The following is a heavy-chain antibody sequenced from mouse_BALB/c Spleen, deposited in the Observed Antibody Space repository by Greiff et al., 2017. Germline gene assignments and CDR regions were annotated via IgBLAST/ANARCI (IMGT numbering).Heavy chain of an antibody. CDR1: GYAFSSYW. CDR3: ARGGLRLRYYAMDY. CDR2: IYPGDGDT. V-gene: IGHV1-80*01. D-gene: IGHD1-2*01. J-gene: IGHJ4*01. Sequence: VQLQQSGAELVRPGSSVKISCKASGYAFSSYWMNWVKQRPGQGLEWIGQIYPGDGDTNYNGKFKGKATLTADKSSSTAYMQLSSLTSEDSAVYFCARGGLRLRYYAMDYWGQGTSVTVSS.